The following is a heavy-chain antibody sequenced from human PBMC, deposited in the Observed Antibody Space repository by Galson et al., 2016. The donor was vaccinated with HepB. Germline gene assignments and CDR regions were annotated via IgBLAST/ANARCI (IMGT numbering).Heavy chain of an antibody. V-gene: IGHV4-61*02. D-gene: IGHD5-24*01. CDR2: IYTTGST. J-gene: IGHJ6*03. CDR3: AREDNYHYYYMDV. Sequence: TLSLTCTVSGASISSGSYFWSWIRQPAGKGLEWIGRIYTTGSTDFNPSLKSRVTISLDTSKNQFSLRLSSVTAADTAVYFCAREDNYHYYYMDVWGKGTTVTVSS. CDR1: GASISSGSYF.